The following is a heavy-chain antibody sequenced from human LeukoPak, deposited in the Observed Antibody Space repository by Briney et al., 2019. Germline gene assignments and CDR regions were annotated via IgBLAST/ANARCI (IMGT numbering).Heavy chain of an antibody. J-gene: IGHJ4*02. V-gene: IGHV3-23*01. CDR1: GFTLSSYA. CDR2: SSGSGGST. Sequence: QPGASLRLSCAASGFTLSSYAMSWVRQAPGKGLEWVSASSGSGGSTYYADSVKGRFTISRDNSKNTLHLQMNSLRAEDTAVYYCAKKSKTDRRVGPFDYWGQGTLVTVSS. CDR3: AKKSKTDRRVGPFDY. D-gene: IGHD1-26*01.